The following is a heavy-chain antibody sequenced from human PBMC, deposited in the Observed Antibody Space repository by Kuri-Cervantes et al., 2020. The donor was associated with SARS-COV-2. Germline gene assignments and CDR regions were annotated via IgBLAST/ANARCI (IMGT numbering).Heavy chain of an antibody. V-gene: IGHV3-9*01. Sequence: GGSLRLSCAASGFTFDDFFAMHWVRQAPGKGLEWVSGISWNGRTTAYADSVKGRFTISRDNAKNSLYLQMSSLRAEDTAVYYCAGDLLWFGESSFDYWGQGTLVTVSS. J-gene: IGHJ4*02. CDR1: GFTFDDFFA. CDR3: AGDLLWFGESSFDY. CDR2: ISWNGRTT. D-gene: IGHD3-10*01.